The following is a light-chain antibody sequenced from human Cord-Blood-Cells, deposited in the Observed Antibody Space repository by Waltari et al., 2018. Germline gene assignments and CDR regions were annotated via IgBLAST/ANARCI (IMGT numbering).Light chain of an antibody. J-gene: IGLJ1*01. CDR2: EVS. V-gene: IGLV2-14*01. Sequence: QSALTQPASVSGSPGQSVTISCTGTSSDVGGYNYVSWYQQHQGKAPKLLIYEVSNRPSGVSNRFSGSKSVNTSSRTISGLQAEDEAGYYCSSYTSSSTPYVFGTGTKVTVL. CDR3: SSYTSSSTPYV. CDR1: SSDVGGYNY.